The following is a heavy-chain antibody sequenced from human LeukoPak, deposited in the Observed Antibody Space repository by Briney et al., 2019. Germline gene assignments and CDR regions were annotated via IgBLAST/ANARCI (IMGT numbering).Heavy chain of an antibody. Sequence: GGALRLSCAASGFTFSTYGMHGVRQAPGKGLEWVAFIRYDGSNKYYAESVKGRFTISRDNAKNSLYLQMNSLRAEDTAVYYCARGVGAPRYWFDPWGQGTLVTVSS. CDR3: ARGVGAPRYWFDP. CDR1: GFTFSTYG. J-gene: IGHJ5*02. D-gene: IGHD1-26*01. CDR2: IRYDGSNK. V-gene: IGHV3-30*02.